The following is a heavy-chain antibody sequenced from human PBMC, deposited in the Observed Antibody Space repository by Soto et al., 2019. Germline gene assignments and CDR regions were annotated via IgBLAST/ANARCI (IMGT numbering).Heavy chain of an antibody. CDR2: MNPNSGNT. CDR1: GYTFTSYD. Sequence: ASVKVSCKASGYTFTSYDINWVRQATGQGLEWMGWMNPNSGNTGYAQKFQGRVTISVDTSKNQFSLKLSSVTAADRAVYYCATGPSSSNGYRQFDYLGQGTLVTVSS. D-gene: IGHD6-25*01. CDR3: ATGPSSSNGYRQFDY. V-gene: IGHV1-8*01. J-gene: IGHJ4*02.